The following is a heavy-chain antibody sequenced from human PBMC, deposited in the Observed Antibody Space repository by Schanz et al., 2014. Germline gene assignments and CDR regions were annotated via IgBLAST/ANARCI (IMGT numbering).Heavy chain of an antibody. V-gene: IGHV3-23*01. D-gene: IGHD3-10*01. Sequence: EVQLLESGGGLVEPGGSLRLSCAASGFSFSSYAMCWVRQAPGKGLEWVSAISGGGGTTYYTAAVKGRFTISRDNSKNTLYLQMNSLRAEDTGVYYCARIGGSVCGYWGQGTLXTVSS. CDR1: GFSFSSYA. CDR2: ISGGGGTT. J-gene: IGHJ4*02. CDR3: ARIGGSVCGY.